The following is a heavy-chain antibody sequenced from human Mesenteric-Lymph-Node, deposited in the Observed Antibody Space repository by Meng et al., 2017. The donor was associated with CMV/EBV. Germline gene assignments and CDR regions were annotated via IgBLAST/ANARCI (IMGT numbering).Heavy chain of an antibody. CDR1: GFTFSSYA. Sequence: LVLSCAASGFTFSSYAMSWVRPAPGKGLEWVSSISSSRGATYYGDSVKGRLTISRDNSQNTLYLQMNSLRADDTALYFCAQGTANFDYWGHGTLVTVSS. J-gene: IGHJ4*01. CDR2: ISSSRGAT. D-gene: IGHD2-2*01. CDR3: AQGTANFDY. V-gene: IGHV3-23*01.